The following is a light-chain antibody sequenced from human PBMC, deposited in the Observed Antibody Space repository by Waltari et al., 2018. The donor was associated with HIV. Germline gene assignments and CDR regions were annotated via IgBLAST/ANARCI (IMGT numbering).Light chain of an antibody. CDR2: AAS. V-gene: IGKV1-9*01. Sequence: DIQLTQSPSFMSASVGDRVTIPCRASQAISSNLAWYQQKPGQAPTLLIYAASSLPSGVPSRFSGSGSGTEFNLTIRSLQPEDFATYYCQHLNSYPPFTFGPGTTVD. CDR3: QHLNSYPPFT. J-gene: IGKJ3*01. CDR1: QAISSN.